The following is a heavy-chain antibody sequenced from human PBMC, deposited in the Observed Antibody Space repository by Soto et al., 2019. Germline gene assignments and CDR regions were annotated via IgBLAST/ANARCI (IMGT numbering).Heavy chain of an antibody. V-gene: IGHV4-30-2*01. CDR2: IYHSGST. D-gene: IGHD6-19*01. Sequence: QLQLQESGSGLVKPSQTLSLTCAVSGGSISSGGYSWSWIRQPPGKGLEWIGYIYHSGSTYYNPCLNSRVTLSVDRAKNQFSLKLSSVTAADTAVYYCARAGGLGAVAADYWGQGTLVTVSS. J-gene: IGHJ4*02. CDR3: ARAGGLGAVAADY. CDR1: GGSISSGGYS.